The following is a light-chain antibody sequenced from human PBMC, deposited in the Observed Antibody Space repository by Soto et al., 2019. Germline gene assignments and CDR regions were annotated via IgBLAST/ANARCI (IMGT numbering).Light chain of an antibody. CDR2: DAS. V-gene: IGKV1-5*01. J-gene: IGKJ1*01. CDR1: QSISSW. CDR3: QQYESFSWT. Sequence: DIQMTQSPSTLSASVVDRVTLTCRASQSISSWLAWYQQKPGEAPKLLIYDASALARGVPSRFSGSGSGTKFTLAIGSLQPDDFATYYCQQYESFSWTFGPGTKVDIK.